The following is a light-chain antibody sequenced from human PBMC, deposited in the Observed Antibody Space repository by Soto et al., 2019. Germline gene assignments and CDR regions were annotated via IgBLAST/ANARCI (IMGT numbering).Light chain of an antibody. CDR1: QSVSSSY. CDR3: QQRHVWPIT. V-gene: IGKV3D-20*02. CDR2: DAS. J-gene: IGKJ5*01. Sequence: EIVLTQSPGTLSLSPGERATLSCRASQSVSSSYLAWYQQKPGQAPRLLIYDASNRATGIPARFSGSGSGTDFTLTISSLEPEDSAVYYCQQRHVWPITFGQGTRLEIK.